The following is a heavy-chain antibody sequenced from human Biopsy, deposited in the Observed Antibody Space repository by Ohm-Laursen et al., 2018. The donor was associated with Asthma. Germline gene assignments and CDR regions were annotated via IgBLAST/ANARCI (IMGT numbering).Heavy chain of an antibody. CDR2: IHNSGNT. CDR1: GGSISSDY. Sequence: SETLSLTCPVSGGSISSDYWSWLRQSPGKGLEWIGYIHNSGNTNYNPSLKSRVTISLGTSKNHFSLRLSFVTAADTAVYFCARGQGRGIQLWSLDPWGQGILVTVSS. V-gene: IGHV4-59*01. CDR3: ARGQGRGIQLWSLDP. J-gene: IGHJ5*02. D-gene: IGHD5-18*01.